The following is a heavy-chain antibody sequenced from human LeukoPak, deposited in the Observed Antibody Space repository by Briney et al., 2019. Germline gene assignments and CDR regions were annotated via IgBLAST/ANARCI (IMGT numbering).Heavy chain of an antibody. D-gene: IGHD6-25*01. Sequence: GGSLRLSCAASGFTFSSYEMNWVRQAPGKGLEWVSYISSSGSTIYYADSVKGRFTISRDNAKNSLYLQMNSLRAEDTALYYCARESRSGWYDSWGQGTLVTVSS. V-gene: IGHV3-48*03. CDR3: ARESRSGWYDS. J-gene: IGHJ5*01. CDR1: GFTFSSYE. CDR2: ISSSGSTI.